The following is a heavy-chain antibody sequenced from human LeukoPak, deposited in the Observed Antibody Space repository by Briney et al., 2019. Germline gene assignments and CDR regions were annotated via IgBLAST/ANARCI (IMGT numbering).Heavy chain of an antibody. CDR2: IYSGGST. D-gene: IGHD4-11*01. Sequence: GGSLRLSCAASGFTVSSNYMSWVRQAPGKGLEWVSVIYSGGSTYYADSVKGRFTISRDNAKNSLYLQMNSLRAEDTAVYYCARAPDDYSNYPPDYWGQGTLVTVSS. J-gene: IGHJ4*02. V-gene: IGHV3-53*01. CDR1: GFTVSSNY. CDR3: ARAPDDYSNYPPDY.